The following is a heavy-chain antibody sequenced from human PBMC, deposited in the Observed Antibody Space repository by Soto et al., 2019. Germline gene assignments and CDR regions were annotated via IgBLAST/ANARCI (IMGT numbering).Heavy chain of an antibody. J-gene: IGHJ4*02. D-gene: IGHD3-3*01. CDR2: INHSGST. CDR3: ARATREAKRGIFGVVPILY. Sequence: PSETLSLTCAVYGGSFSGYYWSWIRQPPGKGLEWIGEINHSGSTNYNPSLKSRVTISVDTSKNQFSLKLSSVTAADTAVYYCARATREAKRGIFGVVPILYWGQGTLVTVSS. CDR1: GGSFSGYY. V-gene: IGHV4-34*01.